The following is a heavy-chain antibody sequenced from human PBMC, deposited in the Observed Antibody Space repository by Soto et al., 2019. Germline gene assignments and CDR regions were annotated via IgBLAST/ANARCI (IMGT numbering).Heavy chain of an antibody. CDR3: ARATPSLYCSGGSCYQYWFDP. CDR2: INPNSGGT. J-gene: IGHJ5*02. CDR1: GYTFTGYY. D-gene: IGHD2-15*01. Sequence: GASVKVSCKASGYTFTGYYMHWVRQAPGQGLEWMGWINPNSGGTNYAQKFQGWVTMTRDTSISTAYMELSRLRSDDTAVYYCARATPSLYCSGGSCYQYWFDPWGQGTLVTVS. V-gene: IGHV1-2*04.